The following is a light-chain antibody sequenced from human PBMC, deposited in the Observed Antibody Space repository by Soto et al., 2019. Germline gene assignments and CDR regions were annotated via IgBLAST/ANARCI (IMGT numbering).Light chain of an antibody. Sequence: QSALTQPRSVSGSPGQSVTISCTGTSSDVGGYNYVSWYQQHPGKAPKLMIYDVNKRPSGVPDRFSGSKSGNTASLTISGLQAEDEADYYCCSYAGSYTWVFGGGTKRTVL. CDR1: SSDVGGYNY. V-gene: IGLV2-11*01. CDR3: CSYAGSYTWV. CDR2: DVN. J-gene: IGLJ3*02.